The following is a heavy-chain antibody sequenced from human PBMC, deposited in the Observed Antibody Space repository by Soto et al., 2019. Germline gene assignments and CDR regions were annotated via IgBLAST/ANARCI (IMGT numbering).Heavy chain of an antibody. J-gene: IGHJ5*02. V-gene: IGHV1-18*01. CDR1: GYTFTSYG. D-gene: IGHD4-17*01. CDR3: ARDRHAYGDDGGWFDP. CDR2: ISAYNGNT. Sequence: QVQLVQSGAEVKKPGASVKVSCKASGYTFTSYGISWVRQAPGQGLEWMGWISAYNGNTNYAQKLQGRVTMTTDTSPSTAYMELRSLRSDDTAVYYCARDRHAYGDDGGWFDPWGQGTLVTVSS.